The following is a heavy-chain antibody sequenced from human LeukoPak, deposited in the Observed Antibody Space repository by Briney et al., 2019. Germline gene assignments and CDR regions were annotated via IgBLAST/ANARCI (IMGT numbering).Heavy chain of an antibody. CDR1: GYTFTTYA. J-gene: IGHJ5*02. CDR2: INAASGNT. V-gene: IGHV1-3*01. Sequence: ASVKVSCKASGYTFTTYAMHWVRQAPGQRLEWLGRINAASGNTRYSQKFQGRVTITRDTSASTAYMELSSLTSEDTALYYCARDRNWFDPWGQGTLVTVSS. CDR3: ARDRNWFDP.